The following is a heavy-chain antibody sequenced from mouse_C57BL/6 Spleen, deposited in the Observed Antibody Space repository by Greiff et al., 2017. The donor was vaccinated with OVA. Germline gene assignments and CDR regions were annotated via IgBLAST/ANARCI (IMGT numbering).Heavy chain of an antibody. J-gene: IGHJ3*01. CDR3: TLGGLRGSFAY. CDR2: IDPENGDT. D-gene: IGHD2-4*01. CDR1: GFNIKDDY. Sequence: VQLQQSGAELVRPGASVKLSCTASGFNIKDDYMHWVKQRPEQGLEWIGWIDPENGDTEYASKFQGKATITADTSSNTAYLQLSSLTSEDTAVYYCTLGGLRGSFAYWGQGTLVTVSA. V-gene: IGHV14-4*01.